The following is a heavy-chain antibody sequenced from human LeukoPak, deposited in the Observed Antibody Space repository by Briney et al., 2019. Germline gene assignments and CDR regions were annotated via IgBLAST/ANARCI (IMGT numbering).Heavy chain of an antibody. J-gene: IGHJ3*02. CDR3: AKPVRGLDSDGFDI. CDR1: GFTFSIYA. V-gene: IGHV3-23*01. CDR2: ISGSGART. D-gene: IGHD3/OR15-3a*01. Sequence: PGGSLRLSCAASGFTFSIYAMSWVRQAPGKGLEWVSAISGSGARTYYADSVKGRFTISRDNSKNTLYLQMNSLRAEDTAIYYCAKPVRGLDSDGFDIWGQGTMVTVSS.